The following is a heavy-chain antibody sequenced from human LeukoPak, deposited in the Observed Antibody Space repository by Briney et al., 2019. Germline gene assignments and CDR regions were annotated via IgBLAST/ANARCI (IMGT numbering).Heavy chain of an antibody. CDR1: GGSFSGYY. Sequence: SETLSLTYAVYGGSFSGYYWSWIRQPPGKGLEWIGEINHSGSTNYNPSLKSRVTISVDTSKNQFSLKLSSVTAADTAVYYCARPGGFWSGYYTRGRGYYMDVWGKGTTVTVSS. D-gene: IGHD3-3*01. J-gene: IGHJ6*03. V-gene: IGHV4-34*01. CDR2: INHSGST. CDR3: ARPGGFWSGYYTRGRGYYMDV.